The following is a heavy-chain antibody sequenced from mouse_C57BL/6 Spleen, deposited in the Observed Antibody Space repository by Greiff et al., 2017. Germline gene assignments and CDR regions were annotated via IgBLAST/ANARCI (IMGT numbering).Heavy chain of an antibody. Sequence: EVQLQPSGPELVKPGASVRISCKASGYSFTDYNMNWVKQSNGESLEWIGVIDPNYGTTSYNQKFKGKATLAVDQSSSTAYMQLNSLTSEDSAVYYCARNCGSSPLDYWGQGTTLTVSS. V-gene: IGHV1-39*01. CDR1: GYSFTDYN. CDR2: IDPNYGTT. J-gene: IGHJ2*01. D-gene: IGHD1-1*01. CDR3: ARNCGSSPLDY.